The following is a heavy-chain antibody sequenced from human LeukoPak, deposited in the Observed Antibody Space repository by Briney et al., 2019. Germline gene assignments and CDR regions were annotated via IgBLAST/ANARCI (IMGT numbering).Heavy chain of an antibody. D-gene: IGHD3-10*01. V-gene: IGHV3-7*01. CDR2: IKQDGSEK. CDR1: GFTFSSYW. CDR3: ARDRVYGSGSYPHYYYYYMDV. J-gene: IGHJ6*03. Sequence: GGSLRLSCAASGFTFSSYWMSWVRQAPGKGLEWLANIKQDGSEKYYVDSVKGRFTISRDNAKNSLYLQMNSLRAEDTAVYYCARDRVYGSGSYPHYYYYYMDVWGKGTTVTISS.